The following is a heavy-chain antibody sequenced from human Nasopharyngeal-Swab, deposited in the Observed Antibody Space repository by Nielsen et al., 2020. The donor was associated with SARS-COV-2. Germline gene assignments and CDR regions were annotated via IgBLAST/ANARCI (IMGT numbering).Heavy chain of an antibody. CDR2: INHSGST. Sequence: SETLSLTCAVYGGSFSGYYRSWIRQLPGKGLEWIGEINHSGSTNYNPSLKSRVTISVDTSKNQFSLKLSSVTAADTAVYYCARATMVTSYFDLWGRGTLVTVSS. D-gene: IGHD5-18*01. V-gene: IGHV4-34*01. J-gene: IGHJ2*01. CDR1: GGSFSGYY. CDR3: ARATMVTSYFDL.